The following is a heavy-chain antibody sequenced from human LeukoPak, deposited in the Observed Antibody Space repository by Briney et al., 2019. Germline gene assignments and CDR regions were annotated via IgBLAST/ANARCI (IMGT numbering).Heavy chain of an antibody. Sequence: SETLSLTCTVSGASISSYYWSWIRQPPGKGLEWIGHIFYTGSSNYNPSLKSRVTISLDRSKNQFSLRLTSVTAADTAVYYCARCSSWYSYYMDVWGKGTTVTVSS. V-gene: IGHV4-59*01. CDR3: ARCSSWYSYYMDV. J-gene: IGHJ6*03. CDR1: GASISSYY. D-gene: IGHD6-13*01. CDR2: IFYTGSS.